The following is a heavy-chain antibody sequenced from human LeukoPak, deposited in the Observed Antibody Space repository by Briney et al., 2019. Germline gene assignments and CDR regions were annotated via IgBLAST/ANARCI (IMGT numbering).Heavy chain of an antibody. CDR2: ITGSGGNT. D-gene: IGHD3-9*01. Sequence: PGASLRLSCAASGFTFSNYAMSWVRQAPGKGLEWVSAITGSGGNTYYADSVKGRFTISRDNSKNTVFLQMNSLRAEDTAVYYCAKWGDSDVLTGYYVSDYWGQGTLATVSS. J-gene: IGHJ4*02. CDR3: AKWGDSDVLTGYYVSDY. CDR1: GFTFSNYA. V-gene: IGHV3-23*01.